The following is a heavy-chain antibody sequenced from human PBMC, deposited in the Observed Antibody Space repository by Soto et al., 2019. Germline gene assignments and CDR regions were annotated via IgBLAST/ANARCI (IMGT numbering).Heavy chain of an antibody. CDR1: GFTFSSYA. D-gene: IGHD6-13*01. Sequence: GGSLSLSCAASGFTFSSYAMHWVRQAPGKGLEWVAVISYDGSNKYYADSVKGRFTISRDNSKNTLYLQMNSLRAEDTAVYYCARDLGGSYSSSHPYYYYGMDVWGQGTTVTVSS. J-gene: IGHJ6*02. V-gene: IGHV3-30-3*01. CDR2: ISYDGSNK. CDR3: ARDLGGSYSSSHPYYYYGMDV.